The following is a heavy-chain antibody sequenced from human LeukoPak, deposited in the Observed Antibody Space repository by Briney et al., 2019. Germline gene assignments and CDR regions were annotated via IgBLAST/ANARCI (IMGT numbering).Heavy chain of an antibody. CDR3: ARRELYYYYMDV. Sequence: DSVKVSCKASGYTFTSYGISWVRQAPGQGLEWMGWISAYNGNTNYAQKLQGRVTMTTGTSTSTAYMELRSLRSDDTAVYYCARRELYYYYMDVWGKGTTVTVSS. D-gene: IGHD1-7*01. CDR1: GYTFTSYG. CDR2: ISAYNGNT. V-gene: IGHV1-18*01. J-gene: IGHJ6*03.